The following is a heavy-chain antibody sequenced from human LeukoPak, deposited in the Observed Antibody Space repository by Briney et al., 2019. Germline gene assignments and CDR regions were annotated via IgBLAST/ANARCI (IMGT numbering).Heavy chain of an antibody. V-gene: IGHV4-59*01. Sequence: SETLSLTCTVSGGSISSYYWSWIRQPPGKGLEWIGYIYHTGHTEYNPSLKSRVSISLDTSKSQFSLKLSSVTAADTAVYYCARHRFGHLFDTWGQGTLVTVSS. J-gene: IGHJ4*02. CDR2: IYHTGHT. CDR1: GGSISSYY. CDR3: ARHRFGHLFDT. D-gene: IGHD3-16*01.